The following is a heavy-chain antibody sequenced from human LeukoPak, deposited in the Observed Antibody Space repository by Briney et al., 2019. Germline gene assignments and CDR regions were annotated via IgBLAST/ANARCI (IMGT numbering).Heavy chain of an antibody. V-gene: IGHV3-23*01. CDR2: ISGSGGST. CDR1: GFTFSSYA. CDR3: AKEYSSSWYAPRYYFDY. D-gene: IGHD6-13*01. J-gene: IGHJ4*02. Sequence: GGSLRLSCAASGFTFSSYAMSWVRQAPGKGLEWVSAISGSGGSTYYADSVKGRFTISRDNSKNTLYLQMNSLRAEDTAVYYCAKEYSSSWYAPRYYFDYWGQGTLVTVSS.